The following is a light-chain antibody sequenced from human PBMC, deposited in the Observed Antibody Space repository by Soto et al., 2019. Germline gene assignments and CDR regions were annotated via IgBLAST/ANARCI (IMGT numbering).Light chain of an antibody. V-gene: IGKV3-20*01. CDR1: QSVTNNY. Sequence: EIVLTQSPGTLSLSPGERATLSCRASQSVTNNYLAWFQQKVGQTPRLLIYDASDRATGIPDRFSGSGSGTDFTLTINRLEPVDFAVYYCHQYAHSPLTFGRGTKVEIK. CDR3: HQYAHSPLT. J-gene: IGKJ1*01. CDR2: DAS.